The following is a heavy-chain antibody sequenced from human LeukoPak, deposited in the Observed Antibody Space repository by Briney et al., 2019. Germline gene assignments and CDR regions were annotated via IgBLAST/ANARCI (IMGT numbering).Heavy chain of an antibody. J-gene: IGHJ4*02. CDR1: GFTFSSYA. CDR3: AKGMILVTAIQNYFDY. D-gene: IGHD2-21*02. V-gene: IGHV3-23*01. CDR2: ISGSGGST. Sequence: PGGSLRLSCAASGFTFSSYAMSWVRQAPGKGLEWISAISGSGGSTYYADSVKGRFTISRDNSKNTLYLQMNSLRAEDTAVYYCAKGMILVTAIQNYFDYWGQGTLVTVSS.